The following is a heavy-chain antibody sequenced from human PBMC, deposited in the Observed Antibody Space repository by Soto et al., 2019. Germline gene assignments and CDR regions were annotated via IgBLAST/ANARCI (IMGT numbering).Heavy chain of an antibody. J-gene: IGHJ4*02. CDR2: IKSDGTST. D-gene: IGHD3-16*01. V-gene: IGHV3-23*01. CDR1: GFSFNNYG. Sequence: LRLSCVASGFSFNNYGMSWVRQAPGEGLEWVSAIKSDGTSTYYAASVEDRFTISRDNSKNTLYLQLNSLRAEDTAVYYCAQLGLMTFSHKHYFNHWGRGTLVTVSS. CDR3: AQLGLMTFSHKHYFNH.